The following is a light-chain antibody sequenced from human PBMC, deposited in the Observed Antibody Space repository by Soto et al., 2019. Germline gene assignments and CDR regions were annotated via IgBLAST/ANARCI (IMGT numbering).Light chain of an antibody. CDR1: QGIYNY. V-gene: IGKV1-27*01. J-gene: IGKJ5*01. Sequence: DIQMTQSPSSLSASVGDRVTMTCRASQGIYNYLAWYQQKPGKAPKLLIYAASTLEAGVPSRFSGSGSGTDFTLTISSLQPEDVATYYCHKYNSALLTFGQGTRLEIK. CDR2: AAS. CDR3: HKYNSALLT.